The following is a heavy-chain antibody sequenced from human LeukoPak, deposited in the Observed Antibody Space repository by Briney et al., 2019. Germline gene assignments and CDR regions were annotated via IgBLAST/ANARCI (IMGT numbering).Heavy chain of an antibody. D-gene: IGHD3-22*01. CDR2: ISSSGSTI. V-gene: IGHV3-11*01. CDR3: ARDPPVWDDSSGSAVGY. Sequence: GGSLRLSCAASGFTFSGYYMSWIRQAPGKGLEWVSYISSSGSTIYYADSVKGRFTISRDNAKNSLYLQMNSLRAEDTAVYYCARDPPVWDDSSGSAVGYWGQGTLVTVSS. CDR1: GFTFSGYY. J-gene: IGHJ4*02.